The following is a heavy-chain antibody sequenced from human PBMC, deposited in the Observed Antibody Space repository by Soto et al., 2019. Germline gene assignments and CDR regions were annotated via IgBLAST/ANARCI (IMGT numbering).Heavy chain of an antibody. CDR2: ISGGGSNT. CDR3: AKDSNKYSSSLRGRYFDY. J-gene: IGHJ4*02. D-gene: IGHD4-4*01. Sequence: EVQLLESGGGLVLRGGSLRLSCAASGFPFSSYVMAWVRQAPGKGLEWVSGISGGGSNTFYADSVKGRFTISRDNSKNTLLLQMNSLGAEDTAVYYCAKDSNKYSSSLRGRYFDYWGQGIGVTVSS. CDR1: GFPFSSYV. V-gene: IGHV3-23*01.